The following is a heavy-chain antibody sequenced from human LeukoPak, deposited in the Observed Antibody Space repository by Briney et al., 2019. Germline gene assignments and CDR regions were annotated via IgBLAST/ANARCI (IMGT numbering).Heavy chain of an antibody. CDR3: ARGRAEGDY. J-gene: IGHJ4*02. V-gene: IGHV1-69*05. CDR1: GGTFSSYA. CDR2: IIPIFGTA. Sequence: SVKVSCKASGGTFSSYAISWVRQAPGQGLEWMGGIIPIFGTANYAQKLQGRVTMTTDTSTSTAYMELRSLRSDDTAVYYCARGRAEGDYWGQGTLVTVSS.